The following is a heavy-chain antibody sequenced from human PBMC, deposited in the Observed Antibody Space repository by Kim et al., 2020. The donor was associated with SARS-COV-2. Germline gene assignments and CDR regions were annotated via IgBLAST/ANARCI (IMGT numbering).Heavy chain of an antibody. D-gene: IGHD6-13*01. CDR1: GFTFSSYA. J-gene: IGHJ4*02. CDR2: ISYDGSNK. Sequence: GGSLRLSCAASGFTFSSYAMHWVRQAPGKGLEWVAVISYDGSNKYYADSVKGRFTISRDNSKNTLYLQMNSLRAEDTAVYYCARDISVQQLGTMDYWGQGTLVTVSS. V-gene: IGHV3-30*04. CDR3: ARDISVQQLGTMDY.